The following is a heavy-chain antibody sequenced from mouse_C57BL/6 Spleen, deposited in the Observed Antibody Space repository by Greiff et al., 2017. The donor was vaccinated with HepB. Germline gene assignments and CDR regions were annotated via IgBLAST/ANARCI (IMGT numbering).Heavy chain of an antibody. CDR2: IYPGDGDT. CDR1: GYAFSSSW. D-gene: IGHD1-1*01. CDR3: ARVYGSSYDWYFDV. V-gene: IGHV1-82*01. J-gene: IGHJ1*03. Sequence: VQLQQSGPELVKPGASVKISCKASGYAFSSSWMNWVKQRPGKGLEWIGRIYPGDGDTNYNGKFKGKATLTADKSSSTAYMQLSSLTSEDAAVYFCARVYGSSYDWYFDVWGTGTTVTVSS.